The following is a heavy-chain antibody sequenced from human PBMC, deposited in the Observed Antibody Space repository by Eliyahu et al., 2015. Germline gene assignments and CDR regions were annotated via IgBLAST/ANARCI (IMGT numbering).Heavy chain of an antibody. D-gene: IGHD7-27*01. CDR1: GFTFRNAW. J-gene: IGHJ4*02. CDR2: IRTKTGGGTT. Sequence: EVQLVESGGGLVEPGGSLRLSGAVSGFTFRNAWLSWVRQAPGKGLEWVGRIRTKTGGGTTEYAAPVKGRFTISRDDSKNRLYLQMNSLKTEDTAFYYCTTEYWGCXDNWGQGALVTVSS. CDR3: TTEYWGCXDN. V-gene: IGHV3-15*01.